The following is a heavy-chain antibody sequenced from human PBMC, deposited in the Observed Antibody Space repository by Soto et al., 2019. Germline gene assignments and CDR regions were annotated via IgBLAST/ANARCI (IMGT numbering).Heavy chain of an antibody. CDR2: IYYSGST. J-gene: IGHJ6*02. V-gene: IGHV4-59*01. Sequence: ASETLSLTCTGSGGSLSSYYWSWIRQPPGKGLEWIGYIYYSGSTNYNPSLKSRVTISVDTSKNQFSLKLSSVTAADTAVYYCARDNNDFWSGYLKGNYYYVMDVWGQGTTVTVSS. CDR3: ARDNNDFWSGYLKGNYYYVMDV. CDR1: GGSLSSYY. D-gene: IGHD3-3*01.